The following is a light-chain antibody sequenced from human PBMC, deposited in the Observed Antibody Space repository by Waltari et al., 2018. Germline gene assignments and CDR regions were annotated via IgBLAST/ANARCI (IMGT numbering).Light chain of an antibody. Sequence: YCLQQKPVQAPSTLIYDTTKKHSRTPARFSGSLLGGKAALTLSGAQPDDEAAYFCLLDFNGPGVFGGGTNLTVL. CDR2: DTT. V-gene: IGLV7-46*01. CDR3: LLDFNGPGV. J-gene: IGLJ3*02.